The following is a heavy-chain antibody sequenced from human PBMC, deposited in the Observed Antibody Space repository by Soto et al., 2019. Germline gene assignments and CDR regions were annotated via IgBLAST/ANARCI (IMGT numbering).Heavy chain of an antibody. CDR2: ISCCGGST. CDR3: AKADGEQWLVPHLDN. CDR1: GFNFKKFA. J-gene: IGHJ4*02. D-gene: IGHD6-19*01. V-gene: IGHV3-23*01. Sequence: EVQLLESGGGVVQSGGSLRLSCVASGFNFKKFAMAWVRQAPGEGLEWVSGISCCGGSTSYADSVKGRFSIARDDSKNTLSLQMNSLRVEDTAQYYCAKADGEQWLVPHLDNWGQGTLVTVS.